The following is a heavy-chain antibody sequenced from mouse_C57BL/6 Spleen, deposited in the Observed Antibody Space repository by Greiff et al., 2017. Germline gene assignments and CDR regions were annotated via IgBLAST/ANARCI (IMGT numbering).Heavy chain of an antibody. V-gene: IGHV1-26*01. Sequence: VQLQQSGPELVKPGASVKISCKASGYTFTDYYMNWVKQSHGKSLEWIGDINPNNGGTSSNQKFKGKATLTVDKSSRTAYTERRRLTSEDSGVYYCARKVLLPYFDVWGTGTTLTVSS. J-gene: IGHJ1*03. CDR1: GYTFTDYY. CDR3: ARKVLLPYFDV. D-gene: IGHD2-12*01. CDR2: INPNNGGT.